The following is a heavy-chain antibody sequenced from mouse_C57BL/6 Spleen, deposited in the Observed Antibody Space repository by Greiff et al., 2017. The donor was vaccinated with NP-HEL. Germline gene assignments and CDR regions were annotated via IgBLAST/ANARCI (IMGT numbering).Heavy chain of an antibody. Sequence: QVQLQQSGAELVKPGASVKISCKASGYAFSSYWMNWVKQRPGKGLEWIGQIYPGDGDTNYNGKFKGKATLTADKSSSTAYMQLSSLTSEDAAVYFCARGGYSNPLNYYAMDYWGQGTSVTVSS. D-gene: IGHD2-5*01. CDR3: ARGGYSNPLNYYAMDY. CDR2: IYPGDGDT. CDR1: GYAFSSYW. V-gene: IGHV1-80*01. J-gene: IGHJ4*01.